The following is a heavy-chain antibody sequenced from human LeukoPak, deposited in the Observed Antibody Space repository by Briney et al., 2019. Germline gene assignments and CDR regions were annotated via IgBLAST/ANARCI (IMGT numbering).Heavy chain of an antibody. V-gene: IGHV3-48*03. CDR2: ISRSGSTI. J-gene: IGHJ6*04. CDR3: AELGITMIGGV. D-gene: IGHD3-10*02. CDR1: GFTLSSYE. Sequence: GGSLRLSCAASGFTLSSYEMNWVRQAPGKGLEWVSYISRSGSTIYYADSVKGRFTISRDNAKNSLYLQMNSLRAEDTAIYYCAELGITMIGGVWGKGTTVTIPS.